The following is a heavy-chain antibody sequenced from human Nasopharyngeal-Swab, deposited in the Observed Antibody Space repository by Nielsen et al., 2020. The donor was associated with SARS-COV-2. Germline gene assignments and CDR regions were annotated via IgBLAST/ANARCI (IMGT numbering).Heavy chain of an antibody. CDR2: INHIGST. CDR3: ATRPHPPVYCSGGSCYVRGRNWFDP. D-gene: IGHD2-15*01. J-gene: IGHJ5*02. Sequence: SETLSLTCAVYGGSFSGYYWSWIRQPPGKGLEWIGEINHIGSTNYNPSLKSRVTISVDTSKNQFSLKLSSVTAADTAVYYCATRPHPPVYCSGGSCYVRGRNWFDPWGQGTLVTVSS. CDR1: GGSFSGYY. V-gene: IGHV4-34*01.